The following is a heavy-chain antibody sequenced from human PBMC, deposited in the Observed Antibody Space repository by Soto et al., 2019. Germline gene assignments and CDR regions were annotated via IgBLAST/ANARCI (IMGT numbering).Heavy chain of an antibody. CDR2: LSWNGVTI. J-gene: IGHJ6*02. D-gene: IGHD2-15*01. Sequence: EVQLVESGGDLVQPGRSLRLSCAASGFTFDDYAMHWVRQLPGKGLKWVSGLSWNGVTIGYAASVKGRFTISRDNANTSLYLHMNGLSPDDTALYYCAASRAYDCSDSSCFHYGIDVWGLGTPVTVSS. CDR1: GFTFDDYA. V-gene: IGHV3-9*01. CDR3: AASRAYDCSDSSCFHYGIDV.